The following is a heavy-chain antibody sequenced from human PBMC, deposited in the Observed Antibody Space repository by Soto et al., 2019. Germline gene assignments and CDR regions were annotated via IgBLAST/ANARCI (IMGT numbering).Heavy chain of an antibody. D-gene: IGHD2-15*01. CDR2: IIPIFGTA. J-gene: IGHJ6*02. CDR1: GGTFSSYA. V-gene: IGHV1-69*01. Sequence: QVQLVQSGAEVKKPGSSVKVSCKASGGTFSSYAISWVRQAPGQGREWRGGIIPIFGTANYAQKFQGRVTLTADESTSTADMELSSLRSEDTAVYYCARGGVATGYYYYGMDVWGQGTTVTVSS. CDR3: ARGGVATGYYYYGMDV.